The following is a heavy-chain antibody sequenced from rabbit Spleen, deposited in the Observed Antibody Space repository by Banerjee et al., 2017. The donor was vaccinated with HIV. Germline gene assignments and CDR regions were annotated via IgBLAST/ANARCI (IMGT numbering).Heavy chain of an antibody. Sequence: QEQLEESGGDLVQPEGSLTLTCTASGFSFSSSYYMCWVRQAPGKGLEWIGCIHTGSGSTYYASWAKGRFTISKTSSTTVTLQMTSLTAADTATYFCARGNDDYGDYAYGLWGPGTLVTVS. CDR1: GFSFSSSYY. CDR3: ARGNDDYGDYAYGL. J-gene: IGHJ4*01. V-gene: IGHV1S45*01. CDR2: IHTGSGST. D-gene: IGHD2-1*01.